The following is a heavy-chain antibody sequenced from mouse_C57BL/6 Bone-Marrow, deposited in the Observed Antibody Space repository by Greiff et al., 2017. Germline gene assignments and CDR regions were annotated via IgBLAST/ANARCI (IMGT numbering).Heavy chain of an antibody. Sequence: QVQLQQSGPELVKPGASVKLSCKASGYTFTSYDINWVKQRPGQGLEWIGWIYPRAGSTKYNEKFKGKATLTVDTSSSTAYMELYSLTSEDSAVYFCARAGTGYAMDYWGQGTSVTDSS. J-gene: IGHJ4*01. CDR1: GYTFTSYD. D-gene: IGHD3-3*01. CDR3: ARAGTGYAMDY. CDR2: IYPRAGST. V-gene: IGHV1-85*01.